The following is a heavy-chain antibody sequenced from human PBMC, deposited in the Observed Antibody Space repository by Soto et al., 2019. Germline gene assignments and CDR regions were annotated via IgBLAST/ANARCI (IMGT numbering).Heavy chain of an antibody. CDR3: VTMIGGVYFDY. V-gene: IGHV3-30-3*01. CDR2: ILHDGNNR. J-gene: IGHJ4*02. D-gene: IGHD3-22*01. CDR1: GFTFSNYI. Sequence: GGSLRLSCAASGFTFSNYILHWVRQAPGKGLEWVAMILHDGNNRYYADSVKGRFTISRDNAKNSLYLQMNSLRAEDMAVYYCVTMIGGVYFDYWGQRTLVTVSS.